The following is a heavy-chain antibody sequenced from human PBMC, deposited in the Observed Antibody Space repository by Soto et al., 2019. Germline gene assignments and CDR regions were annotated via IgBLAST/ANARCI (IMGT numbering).Heavy chain of an antibody. V-gene: IGHV3-23*01. D-gene: IGHD4-17*01. J-gene: IGHJ5*01. CDR1: GFTLSAYA. CDR3: AKKPYGDSGWFDS. CDR2: ISGSGANT. Sequence: GGSLRVSCAASGFTLSAYAMSWVRQAPGKGLEWVSAISGSGANTYYADSVKGRFTISRDTSKNTLYLQMSSLRVEDTAVYYCAKKPYGDSGWFDSWGQGTRVTVSS.